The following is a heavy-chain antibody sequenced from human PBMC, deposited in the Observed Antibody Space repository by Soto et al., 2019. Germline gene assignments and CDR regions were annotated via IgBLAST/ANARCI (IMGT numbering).Heavy chain of an antibody. J-gene: IGHJ3*01. CDR3: AKTANGWFSAFDF. Sequence: EVQLLESGGGLVQPGGSLRLSCAASGFTFSSYAMSWVRQAPGKGLEWVSAISGSGGTTYYADSVKGRFTFSRDNSKNTLYLQMNSLRAEDTALYYCAKTANGWFSAFDFWGQGTMVTVSS. CDR2: ISGSGGTT. D-gene: IGHD6-19*01. V-gene: IGHV3-23*01. CDR1: GFTFSSYA.